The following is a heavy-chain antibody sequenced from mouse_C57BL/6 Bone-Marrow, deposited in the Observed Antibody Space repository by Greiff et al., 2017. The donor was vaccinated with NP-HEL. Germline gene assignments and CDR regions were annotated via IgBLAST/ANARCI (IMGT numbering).Heavy chain of an antibody. V-gene: IGHV1-42*01. J-gene: IGHJ3*01. CDR3: ARSGYSRFAY. CDR2: INPSTGGT. D-gene: IGHD2-3*01. CDR1: GYSFTGYY. Sequence: VQLQQSGPELVKPGASVKISCKASGYSFTGYYMNWVKQSPEKSLEWIGEINPSTGGTTYNQKFKAKATLTVDKSSSTAYMQLKSQTSEDSAVYYCARSGYSRFAYWGQGTLVTVSA.